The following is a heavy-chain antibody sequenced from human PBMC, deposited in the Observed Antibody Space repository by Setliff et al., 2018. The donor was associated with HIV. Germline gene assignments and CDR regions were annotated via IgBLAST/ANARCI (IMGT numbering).Heavy chain of an antibody. J-gene: IGHJ6*03. CDR3: ARDSSFNMDV. V-gene: IGHV1-18*01. CDR1: GYTFASYG. Sequence: GASVKVSCKASGYTFASYGISWVRQAPGQGLEWMGWISEYKGDAKCAQNLQGRVTMTTDTSTSTAYMELRSLRSDDTAVYYCARDSSFNMDVWGKGTTVTVSS. CDR2: ISEYKGDA.